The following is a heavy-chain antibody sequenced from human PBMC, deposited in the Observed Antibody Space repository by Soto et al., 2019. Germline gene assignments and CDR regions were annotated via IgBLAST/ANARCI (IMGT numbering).Heavy chain of an antibody. J-gene: IGHJ5*02. CDR3: ARDYYDSSGYSFVKGWFDP. D-gene: IGHD3-22*01. CDR2: IIPIFGTA. Sequence: ASVKVSCKASGGTFSSYAISWVRQAPGQGLEWMGGIIPIFGTANYAQKFQGRVTITADESTSTAYMELSSLRSEDTAVYYCARDYYDSSGYSFVKGWFDPWGQGTRVTVSS. V-gene: IGHV1-69*13. CDR1: GGTFSSYA.